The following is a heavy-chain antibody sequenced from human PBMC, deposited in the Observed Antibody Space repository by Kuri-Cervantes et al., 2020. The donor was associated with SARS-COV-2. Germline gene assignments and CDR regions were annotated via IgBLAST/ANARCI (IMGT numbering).Heavy chain of an antibody. J-gene: IGHJ3*02. CDR1: GSTFSSYW. Sequence: GESLKISCAASGSTFSSYWMSWVRQAPGKGLEWVANIKQDGSEKYYVDSVKGRFTISRDNAKNSLYLQMNSLRAEDTAVYYCARDDHDWGEGGAFDIWGQGTMVTVSS. D-gene: IGHD7-27*01. CDR3: ARDDHDWGEGGAFDI. V-gene: IGHV3-7*01. CDR2: IKQDGSEK.